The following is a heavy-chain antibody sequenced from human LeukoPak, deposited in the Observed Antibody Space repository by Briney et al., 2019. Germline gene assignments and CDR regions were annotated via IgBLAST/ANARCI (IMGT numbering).Heavy chain of an antibody. CDR2: INGDGSST. CDR3: AVKGGFNDWDAPFDY. CDR1: GFTFRSYW. D-gene: IGHD3-9*01. V-gene: IGHV3-74*01. J-gene: IGHJ4*02. Sequence: GGSLRLSCAASGFTFRSYWMHWVRQAPGKGPVWVSRINGDGSSTSYADSVKGRFTISRDNGKKELYLQMNSLGAEDTAVYYCAVKGGFNDWDAPFDYRGQGTLVTVSS.